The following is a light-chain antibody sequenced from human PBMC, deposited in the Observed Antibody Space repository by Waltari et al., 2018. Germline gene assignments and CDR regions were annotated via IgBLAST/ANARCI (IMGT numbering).Light chain of an antibody. Sequence: SALTQPASVSGSPGQSITTSCTGASSDVGRYNHVSWYQQYPGTAPKLIIYDVSNRPSGVSNRFSGSKSGNTASLTISGLQAEDEADYYCSSYTSSSTLVFGGGTKLTVL. CDR2: DVS. CDR3: SSYTSSSTLV. V-gene: IGLV2-14*03. CDR1: SSDVGRYNH. J-gene: IGLJ3*02.